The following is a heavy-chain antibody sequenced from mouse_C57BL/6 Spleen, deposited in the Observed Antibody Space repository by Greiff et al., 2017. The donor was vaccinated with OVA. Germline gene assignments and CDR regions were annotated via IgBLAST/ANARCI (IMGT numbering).Heavy chain of an antibody. Sequence: QVQLQQPGTELVKPGASVKLSCKASGYTFTSYWMHWVQQRPGQGLEWIGNLNPRNGGTNYNETFKGQATLTVAKSSSTAYMQLSSLTSEDSAVYNCARGIDYYGTYLDYWGQGTTLTVAS. V-gene: IGHV1-53*01. J-gene: IGHJ2*01. CDR2: LNPRNGGT. CDR3: ARGIDYYGTYLDY. CDR1: GYTFTSYW. D-gene: IGHD1-1*01.